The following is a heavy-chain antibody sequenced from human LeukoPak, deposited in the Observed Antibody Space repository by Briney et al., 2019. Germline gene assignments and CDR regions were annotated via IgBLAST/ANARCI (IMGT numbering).Heavy chain of an antibody. CDR1: GYTFTGYY. V-gene: IGHV1-2*02. Sequence: ASVKVSCKASGYTFTGYYMHWVRQAPGQGLEWMGWINPNSGGTNYAQKFQGRVTMTRDTSISTAYMELSRLRSDDTAVYYCARVALSGDYRGYYYYMDVWGKGTTVTVSS. D-gene: IGHD1-26*01. CDR2: INPNSGGT. J-gene: IGHJ6*03. CDR3: ARVALSGDYRGYYYYMDV.